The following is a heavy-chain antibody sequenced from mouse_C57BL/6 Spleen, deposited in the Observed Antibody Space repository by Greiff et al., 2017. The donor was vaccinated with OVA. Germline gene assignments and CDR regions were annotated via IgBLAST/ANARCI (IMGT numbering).Heavy chain of an antibody. V-gene: IGHV1-55*01. D-gene: IGHD1-1*01. J-gene: IGHJ1*03. CDR1: GYTFTSYW. CDR3: ARETVDWYVDV. Sequence: QLQQPGAELVKPGASVKMSCKASGYTFTSYWITWVKQRPGQGLEWIGDIYPGSGSTNDNEKFKSKATLTVDTSSSTAYMQRSSLTSEDSAVYYCARETVDWYVDVWGTGTTVTVSS. CDR2: IYPGSGST.